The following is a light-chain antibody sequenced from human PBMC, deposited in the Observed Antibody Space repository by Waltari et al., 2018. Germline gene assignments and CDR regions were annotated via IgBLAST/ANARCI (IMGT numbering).Light chain of an antibody. J-gene: IGKJ1*01. V-gene: IGKV3-20*01. CDR1: QSIIKY. CDR3: QHYESLPVT. Sequence: ELVLTQSPGTLSLSPGERATLSCRASQSIIKYLAWYQQKPGQAPRLLIYHASSRAAGIPDRFSGSGYGTDFSLTISRLEPEDFAVYYCQHYESLPVTFGQGTKVEIK. CDR2: HAS.